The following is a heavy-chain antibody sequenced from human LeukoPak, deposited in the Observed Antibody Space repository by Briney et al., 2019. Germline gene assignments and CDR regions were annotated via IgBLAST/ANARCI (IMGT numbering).Heavy chain of an antibody. V-gene: IGHV1-8*03. J-gene: IGHJ4*02. CDR3: ARVVYGSGSYYSGYFDY. Sequence: ASVKVSCKASGYTFTSYDINWVRQATGQGLEWMGWMNPNSGNTGYAQKFQGRVTITRNTSISTAYMELSSLRSEDTAVYYCARVVYGSGSYYSGYFDYWGQGTLVTVSS. CDR2: MNPNSGNT. D-gene: IGHD3-10*01. CDR1: GYTFTSYD.